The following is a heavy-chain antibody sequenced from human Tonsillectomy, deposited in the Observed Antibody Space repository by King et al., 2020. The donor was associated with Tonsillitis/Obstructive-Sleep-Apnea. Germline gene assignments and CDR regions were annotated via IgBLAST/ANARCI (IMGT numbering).Heavy chain of an antibody. CDR2: ISWNSGSI. V-gene: IGHV3-9*01. D-gene: IGHD2-2*01. J-gene: IGHJ4*02. Sequence: VQLVESGGGLVQPGRSLRLSCAASGFTFDDYAMHWVRQAPGKGLEWVSGISWNSGSIGYADSVKGRFTISRDNAKNSLYLQMNSLRAEDTALYYCAKDSEVVPAANVPFDYWGQGTLVTVSS. CDR1: GFTFDDYA. CDR3: AKDSEVVPAANVPFDY.